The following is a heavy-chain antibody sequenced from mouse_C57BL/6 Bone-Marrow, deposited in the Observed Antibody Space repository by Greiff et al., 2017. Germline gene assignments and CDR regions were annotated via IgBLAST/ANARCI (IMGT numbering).Heavy chain of an antibody. D-gene: IGHD2-4*01. J-gene: IGHJ4*01. CDR1: GYSITSGYY. Sequence: ESGPGLVKPSQSLSLTCSVTGYSITSGYYWTWIRQFPGNKLEWMGYISYDGSNNYNPSLKNRISITRDTSKNQFFLKLNSVTTEDTATYYCARGDYDRPWYAMDYWGQGTSVTVSS. CDR3: ARGDYDRPWYAMDY. V-gene: IGHV3-6*01. CDR2: ISYDGSN.